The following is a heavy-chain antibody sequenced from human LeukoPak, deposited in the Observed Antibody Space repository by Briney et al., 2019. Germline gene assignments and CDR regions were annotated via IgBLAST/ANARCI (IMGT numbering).Heavy chain of an antibody. J-gene: IGHJ3*02. D-gene: IGHD1/OR15-1a*01. CDR1: GYTFTSYD. Sequence: ASVKVSCKASGYTFTSYDINWVRQATGQGLEWMGWMNPNSGNTGYAQKFQGRVTMTRNTSISTAYMELSSLRSEDTAVYYCASSDNWNNDLDAFDIWGQGTMVTVSS. CDR2: MNPNSGNT. CDR3: ASSDNWNNDLDAFDI. V-gene: IGHV1-8*01.